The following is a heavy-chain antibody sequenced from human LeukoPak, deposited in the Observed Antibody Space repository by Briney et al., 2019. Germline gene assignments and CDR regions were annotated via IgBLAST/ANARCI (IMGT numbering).Heavy chain of an antibody. J-gene: IGHJ4*02. V-gene: IGHV4-59*01. CDR1: GGSINNDY. CDR3: ARGEMATIFL. D-gene: IGHD5-24*01. Sequence: SETLSLTCSVSGGSINNDYWTWIRQPPGKGLEWIGYIYYSGSTNCNPSLKSRVTISLDPSKTQFSLKLNSVTAADTAVYFCARGEMATIFLWGQGTLVTVSS. CDR2: IYYSGST.